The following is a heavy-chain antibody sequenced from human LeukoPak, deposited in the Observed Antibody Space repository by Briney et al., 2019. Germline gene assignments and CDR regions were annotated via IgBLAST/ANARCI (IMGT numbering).Heavy chain of an antibody. D-gene: IGHD3-10*01. J-gene: IGHJ4*02. CDR1: GYTFTSYG. CDR3: ASDRYGSGSWDPDY. Sequence: ASVKVSCKASGYTFTSYGISWVRQAPGQGLEWMGWISAYNGNTNYAQKLQGRVTMTTDTSTSTAYMELRSLRSDDTAVYYCASDRYGSGSWDPDYWGQGTLVTVSS. V-gene: IGHV1-18*01. CDR2: ISAYNGNT.